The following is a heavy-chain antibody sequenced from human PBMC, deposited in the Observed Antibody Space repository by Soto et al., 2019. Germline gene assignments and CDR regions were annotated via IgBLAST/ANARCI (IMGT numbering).Heavy chain of an antibody. D-gene: IGHD3-22*01. J-gene: IGHJ6*02. CDR3: ARDRGGYYDSSGYTASQRLGYYGMDV. CDR1: GGSISSYY. CDR2: IYYSGST. Sequence: SETLSLTCTVSGGSISSYYWSRILQPPGKGLEWIGYIYYSGSTNYNPSLKSRVTISVGTSKNQFSLKLSSVTAADTAVYYCARDRGGYYDSSGYTASQRLGYYGMDVWGQGTTVTVSS. V-gene: IGHV4-59*01.